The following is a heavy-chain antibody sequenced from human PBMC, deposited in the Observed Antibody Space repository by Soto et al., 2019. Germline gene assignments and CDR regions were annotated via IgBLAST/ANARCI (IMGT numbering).Heavy chain of an antibody. V-gene: IGHV1-18*01. J-gene: IGHJ4*02. CDR3: ARDWGSYALDY. CDR2: ISANNGNT. Sequence: QVQLVQSGAEVKKPGASVKVSCKASGYTFTSYGFSWVRQAPGQGLEWMGWISANNGNTNYAQKLQGRVTMDHDHIPGTASIGLRSLGFDDTGLYYFARDWGSYALDYWGQGTLVTVSS. D-gene: IGHD1-26*01. CDR1: GYTFTSYG.